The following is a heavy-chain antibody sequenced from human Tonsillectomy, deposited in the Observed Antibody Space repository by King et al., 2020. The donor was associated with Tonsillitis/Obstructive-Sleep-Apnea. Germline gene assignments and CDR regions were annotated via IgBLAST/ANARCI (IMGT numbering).Heavy chain of an antibody. CDR3: ARDQDYGSGSYFHYYYYMDV. V-gene: IGHV3-53*01. D-gene: IGHD3-10*01. CDR1: GFTVSRNY. Sequence: VQLVESGGGLIQPGGSLRLSCAASGFTVSRNYMSWVRQAPGKGLEWVSVIYSGGSTYYADPVMGRFTLSRDNSKNTLYLQMNSLRAEDTAVYYCARDQDYGSGSYFHYYYYMDVWGKGTTVTVSS. CDR2: IYSGGST. J-gene: IGHJ6*03.